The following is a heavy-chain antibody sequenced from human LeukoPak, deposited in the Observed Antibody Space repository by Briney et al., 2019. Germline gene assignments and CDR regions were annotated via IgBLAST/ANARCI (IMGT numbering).Heavy chain of an antibody. D-gene: IGHD6-13*01. J-gene: IGHJ4*02. CDR2: LSGDGGGT. CDR3: ARGIATSRSVAIDL. CDR1: AFTFSSHW. Sequence: PGGSLRLSCAASAFTFSSHWMYWFRQAPGKGLVWVARLSGDGGGTNYADSVKGRFTISRDNAKNTLHLQTTRLGVEDTSLYYCARGIATSRSVAIDLWGQGTLVAVSS. V-gene: IGHV3-74*01.